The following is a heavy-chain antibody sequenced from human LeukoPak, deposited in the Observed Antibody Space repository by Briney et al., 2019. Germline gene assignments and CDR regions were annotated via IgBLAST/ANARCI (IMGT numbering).Heavy chain of an antibody. CDR3: AKRGDYGDYVDY. Sequence: GGSLRLSCAASGLTFSDYYMSWIRQAPGKGLEWVSYISSSSSYTNYADSVKGRFTISRDNAKNSLYLQMNSLRAEDTAVYYCAKRGDYGDYVDYWGQGTLVTVSS. V-gene: IGHV3-11*06. D-gene: IGHD4-17*01. CDR1: GLTFSDYY. CDR2: ISSSSSYT. J-gene: IGHJ4*02.